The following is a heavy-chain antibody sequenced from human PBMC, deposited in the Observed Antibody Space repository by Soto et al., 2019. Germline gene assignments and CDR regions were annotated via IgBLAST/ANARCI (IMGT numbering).Heavy chain of an antibody. Sequence: PGESLKISCKGSGYSFTSYWISWVRQMPGKGLEWLGRIDPSDSYTNYSPSFQGHVTISADKSISTAYLQWSSLKASDTAMYYCAKTTVTTYSENFRYYYGMDVWGQGTTVTVSS. CDR1: GYSFTSYW. CDR3: AKTTVTTYSENFRYYYGMDV. V-gene: IGHV5-10-1*01. J-gene: IGHJ6*02. CDR2: IDPSDSYT. D-gene: IGHD4-17*01.